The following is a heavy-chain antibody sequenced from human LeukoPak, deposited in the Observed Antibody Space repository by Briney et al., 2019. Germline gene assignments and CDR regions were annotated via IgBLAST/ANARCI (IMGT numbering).Heavy chain of an antibody. V-gene: IGHV4-39*07. Sequence: SETLSLTCSVSGFSFDSYSCHWVRQPPGKGLEDLAAIDSAGTTYFTPSLKSRLSISVDRSKSQCSLKLSSVTAADTAVYYCARSSGWWALDYWGQETLVAVSS. D-gene: IGHD6-13*01. CDR3: ARSSGWWALDY. CDR1: GFSFDSYS. CDR2: IDSAGTT. J-gene: IGHJ4*02.